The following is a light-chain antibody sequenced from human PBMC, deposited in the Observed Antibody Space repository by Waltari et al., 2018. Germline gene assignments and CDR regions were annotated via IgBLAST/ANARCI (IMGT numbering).Light chain of an antibody. J-gene: IGLJ1*01. CDR3: SSYTSSSTLV. V-gene: IGLV2-14*01. CDR1: SRDVGGYKY. Sequence: QSALTQPASVSGSPGQSITISCTGTSRDVGGYKYVPWYQQHPGKAPQLMIYEVSNRPSGVSNRFSGSKSGNTASLTISGLQAEDEADNYCSSYTSSSTLVFGTGTKVTVL. CDR2: EVS.